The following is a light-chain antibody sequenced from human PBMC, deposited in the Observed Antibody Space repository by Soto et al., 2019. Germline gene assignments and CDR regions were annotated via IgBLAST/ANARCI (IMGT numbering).Light chain of an antibody. CDR3: QQRSNWRT. V-gene: IGKV3-11*01. CDR1: QSVSSY. Sequence: EIVLTQSPATLSLSPGERATLSCRASQSVSSYLAWYQQKPGQAPRLLIYDAYNRATGIPARFSGSGSGTDFTLTISSLKPEDLAVYYCQQRSNWRTFGQGTKVEIK. J-gene: IGKJ1*01. CDR2: DAY.